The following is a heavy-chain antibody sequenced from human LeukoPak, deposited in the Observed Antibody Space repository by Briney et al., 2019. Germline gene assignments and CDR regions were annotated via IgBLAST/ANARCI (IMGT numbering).Heavy chain of an antibody. V-gene: IGHV4-4*02. CDR2: IYHSGST. CDR3: AKGFVGDYEGEFDY. J-gene: IGHJ4*02. D-gene: IGHD4-17*01. Sequence: SETLSLTCAVSGGSISSSHWWSWVRQPPGKGLEWIGEIYHSGSTNSSPSLKSRVTISVDKSKNQFSLKLSSVTAADTAVYYCAKGFVGDYEGEFDYWGQGTLVTVSS. CDR1: GGSISSSHW.